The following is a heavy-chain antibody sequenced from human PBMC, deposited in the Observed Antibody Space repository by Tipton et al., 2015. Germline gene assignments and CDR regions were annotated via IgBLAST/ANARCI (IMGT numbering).Heavy chain of an antibody. Sequence: LRLSCTVSGGSVSSGSYFWTWIRQPPGKGLEWIGYIYYSGHTKYNPSLKSRVTISADTSKNQFSLKMTSVTAADTAVYYCARAVAGTLDYWGQGTLVTVSS. CDR2: IYYSGHT. CDR1: GGSVSSGSYF. D-gene: IGHD6-19*01. V-gene: IGHV4-61*01. J-gene: IGHJ4*02. CDR3: ARAVAGTLDY.